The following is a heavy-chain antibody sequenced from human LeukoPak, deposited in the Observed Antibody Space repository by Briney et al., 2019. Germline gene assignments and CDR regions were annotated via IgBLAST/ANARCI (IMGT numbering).Heavy chain of an antibody. Sequence: ASVKVSCKASGGTFSSYAISWVRQAPGQGLEWMGRIIPILGIANYAQKFQGRVTITADKSTSTAYMELSSLRSEDTAVYYCARDPVHYDYVWRSSCYFDYWGQGTLVTVSS. J-gene: IGHJ4*02. D-gene: IGHD3-16*01. CDR1: GGTFSSYA. CDR3: ARDPVHYDYVWRSSCYFDY. V-gene: IGHV1-69*04. CDR2: IIPILGIA.